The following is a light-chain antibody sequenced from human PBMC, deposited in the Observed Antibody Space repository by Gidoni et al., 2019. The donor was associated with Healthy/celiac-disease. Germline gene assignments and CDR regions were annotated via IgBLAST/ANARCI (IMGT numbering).Light chain of an antibody. Sequence: GQRVTLSCSGSSSNIGSNTVNWYQQPPGTAPKLIIYSNTQRPSGVPDRFSGSKSGTSASLAISVLQSADEADYYCAAWYDSLNALVFGGGTKLTVL. V-gene: IGLV1-44*01. J-gene: IGLJ2*01. CDR3: AAWYDSLNALV. CDR2: SNT. CDR1: SSNIGSNT.